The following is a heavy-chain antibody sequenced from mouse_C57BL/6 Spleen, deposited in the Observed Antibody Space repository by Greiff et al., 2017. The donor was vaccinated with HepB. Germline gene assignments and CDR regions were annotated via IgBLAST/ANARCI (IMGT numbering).Heavy chain of an antibody. Sequence: EVMLVESGEGLVKPGGSLKLSCAASGFTFSSYAMSWVRQTPEKRLEWVAYISSGGDYIYYADTVKGRFTISRDNARNTLYLQMSSLKSEDTAMYYCTRGGSSGYVPMDYWGQGTSVTVSS. J-gene: IGHJ4*01. CDR3: TRGGSSGYVPMDY. CDR1: GFTFSSYA. V-gene: IGHV5-9-1*02. CDR2: ISSGGDYI. D-gene: IGHD3-2*02.